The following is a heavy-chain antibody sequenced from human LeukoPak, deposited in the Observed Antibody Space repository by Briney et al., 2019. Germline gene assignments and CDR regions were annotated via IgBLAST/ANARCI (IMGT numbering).Heavy chain of an antibody. J-gene: IGHJ5*02. D-gene: IGHD2-21*02. CDR2: INPNSGGT. CDR1: GYTFTGYY. Sequence: ASVKVSCKASGYTFTGYYMHWVRQAPGQGLEWMGWINPNSGGTNYAQKFQGRVTMTRDTSISTAYMELSRLRSDDTAVYYCASEAYGDCSRWFDPWGQGTLVTVSS. CDR3: ASEAYGDCSRWFDP. V-gene: IGHV1-2*02.